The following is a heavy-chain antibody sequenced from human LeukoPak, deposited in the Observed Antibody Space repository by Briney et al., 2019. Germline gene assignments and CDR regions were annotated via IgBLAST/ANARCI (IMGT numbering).Heavy chain of an antibody. CDR1: GFTFSGYA. J-gene: IGHJ4*02. V-gene: IGHV3-23*01. CDR2: ITTSGDNA. Sequence: PGGSLRLSCAASGFTFSGYAMSWVRQAPGTGLEWVSVITTSGDNAYYVDSVKGRFTMSRDNSKNTLYLQMNSLGADDTAVYYCARDHDNFFDYWGQGTLVSVST. CDR3: ARDHDNFFDY. D-gene: IGHD3-9*01.